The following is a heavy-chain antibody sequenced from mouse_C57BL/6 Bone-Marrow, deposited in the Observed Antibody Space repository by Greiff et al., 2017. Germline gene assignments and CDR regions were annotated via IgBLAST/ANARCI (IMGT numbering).Heavy chain of an antibody. D-gene: IGHD2-14*01. CDR2: INPCSGCT. J-gene: IGHJ2*01. CDR1: GYTFTGYW. Sequence: QVQLKQSGAELVNPGASVKLSCKASGYTFTGYWMHWVKQRPGQGLEWIGYINPCSGCTKYIQKFKDKATLTADKSSSTAYMQLSSLTYEDSAVYYCARDDRYYNYFDFWGKGTTLAVSS. CDR3: ARDDRYYNYFDF. V-gene: IGHV1-7*01.